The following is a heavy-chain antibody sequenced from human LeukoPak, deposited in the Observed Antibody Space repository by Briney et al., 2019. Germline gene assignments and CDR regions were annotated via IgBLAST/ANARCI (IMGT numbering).Heavy chain of an antibody. V-gene: IGHV1-2*02. D-gene: IGHD6-13*01. Sequence: ASVKVSCKASGYTFTGYYMHWVRQAPGQGLEWMGWINPNSGGTNYAQKFQGRVTMTRDTSISTAYMELSRLRSDDTAVYYCARGLSSSWAPAKYFQHWGQGNLVTVSS. CDR1: GYTFTGYY. CDR3: ARGLSSSWAPAKYFQH. J-gene: IGHJ1*01. CDR2: INPNSGGT.